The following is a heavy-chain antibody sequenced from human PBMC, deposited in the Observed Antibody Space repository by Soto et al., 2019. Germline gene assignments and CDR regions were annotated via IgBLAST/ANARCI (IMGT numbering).Heavy chain of an antibody. J-gene: IGHJ6*02. D-gene: IGHD1-20*01. CDR2: MNPNSGNT. CDR3: ASGYNWNQGMDV. V-gene: IGHV1-8*01. CDR1: GYAFTSYD. Sequence: QVQLVQSGAEVKKPGASVKVSCKASGYAFTSYDINWVRQATGQGLEWMGWMNPNSGNTGYAQKFQGRVTMTRNTSISTAYMELSSLRSEDTAVYYCASGYNWNQGMDVWGQGTTVTVSS.